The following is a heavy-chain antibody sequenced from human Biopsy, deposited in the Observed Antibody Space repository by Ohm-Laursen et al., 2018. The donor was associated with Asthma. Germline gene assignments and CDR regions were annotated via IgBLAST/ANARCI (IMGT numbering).Heavy chain of an antibody. J-gene: IGHJ4*02. D-gene: IGHD3-22*01. V-gene: IGHV3-53*01. CDR1: GFTFSSYG. CDR3: ARGDSSNWSHYYFDY. CDR2: IYSGGTS. Sequence: GSLRLSCSASGFTFSSYGMFWVRQAPGKGLEWVSVIYSGGTSHTADSVRGRFTISRDYSKNTLYLQMHSLRAEDTAVYYCARGDSSNWSHYYFDYWGQGTLVTVSS.